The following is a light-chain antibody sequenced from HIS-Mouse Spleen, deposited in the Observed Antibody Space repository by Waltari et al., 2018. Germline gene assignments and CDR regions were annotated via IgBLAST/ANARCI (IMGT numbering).Light chain of an antibody. CDR2: DVS. J-gene: IGLJ1*01. CDR1: SSDFGGYNY. CDR3: CSYAGSYNYV. V-gene: IGLV2-11*01. Sequence: QSALTQPRSVSGSPGQSVTISCTGPSSDFGGYNYVSWYQQHPGKAPKLMIYDVSKRPSGVPDRFSGSKSGNTASLTISGLQAEDEADYYCCSYAGSYNYVFGTGTKVTVL.